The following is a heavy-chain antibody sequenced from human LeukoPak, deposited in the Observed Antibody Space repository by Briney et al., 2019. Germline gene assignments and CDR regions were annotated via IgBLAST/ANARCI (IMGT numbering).Heavy chain of an antibody. V-gene: IGHV1-69*13. Sequence: SVKVSCKASGGTFSSYAISWVRQAPGQGLEWMGGIIPIFGTANYAQKFQGRVTITADESTSTAYMELGSLRSEDTAVYYCASPRITMIRHAFDIWGQGTMVTVSS. J-gene: IGHJ3*02. CDR1: GGTFSSYA. CDR3: ASPRITMIRHAFDI. CDR2: IIPIFGTA. D-gene: IGHD3-10*01.